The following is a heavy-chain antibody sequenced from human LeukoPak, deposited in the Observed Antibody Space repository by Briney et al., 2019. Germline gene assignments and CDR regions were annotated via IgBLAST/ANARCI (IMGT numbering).Heavy chain of an antibody. J-gene: IGHJ5*02. D-gene: IGHD3-16*01. CDR3: ARALGKNWFDL. CDR2: TYYRSKWFN. CDR1: GDSVSSNSAV. Sequence: SQTLSLTCAISGDSVSSNSAVWNWIRQSPSRGLEWLGRTYYRSKWFNDYAVSVKSRIIIGPDTSKNQFSLQLNSVTPEDTAVYYCARALGKNWFDLWGQGTLVTVSS. V-gene: IGHV6-1*01.